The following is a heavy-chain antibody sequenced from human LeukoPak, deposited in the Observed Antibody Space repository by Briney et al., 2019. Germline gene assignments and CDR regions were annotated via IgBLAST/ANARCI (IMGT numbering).Heavy chain of an antibody. CDR2: IDSSSSYV. J-gene: IGHJ3*02. D-gene: IGHD1-7*01. V-gene: IGHV3-21*01. CDR3: ARPGITGTMGYGAFDI. CDR1: GFTFSSYS. Sequence: GGSLRLSCAASGFTFSSYSINWVRQAPGKGLEWVSSIDSSSSYVYYADSVKGRFTISRDNAKNSLFLQMNSLRVEDTAVYYCARPGITGTMGYGAFDIWGQGTRVTVSS.